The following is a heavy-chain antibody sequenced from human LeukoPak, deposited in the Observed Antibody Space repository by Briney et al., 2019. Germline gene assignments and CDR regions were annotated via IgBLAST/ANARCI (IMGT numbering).Heavy chain of an antibody. CDR3: AKLTRQWLVQRYYFDY. V-gene: IGHV3-23*01. D-gene: IGHD6-19*01. Sequence: GGSLRLSCAASGFTFSSYAMSWVRQAPGKGLEWVSAISGSGGSTYYADSVKGRFTISRDNSKNTLYLQMNSLRAADTAVYYCAKLTRQWLVQRYYFDYWGQGTLVTVSS. CDR1: GFTFSSYA. J-gene: IGHJ4*02. CDR2: ISGSGGST.